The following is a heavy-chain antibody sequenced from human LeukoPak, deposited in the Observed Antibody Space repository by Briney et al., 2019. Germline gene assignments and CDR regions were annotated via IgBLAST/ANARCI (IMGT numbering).Heavy chain of an antibody. V-gene: IGHV4-39*07. CDR3: AGVYSSRWFDP. CDR1: GGSISSYY. D-gene: IGHD2-2*01. CDR2: IYYSGST. Sequence: SETLSLICTVSGGSISSYYWGWIRQPPGKGLEWIGSIYYSGSTYYSPSLKSRVTISVDTYKHQFSLKLSSVTAADTAVYYCAGVYSSRWFDPWGQGTLVSVSS. J-gene: IGHJ5*02.